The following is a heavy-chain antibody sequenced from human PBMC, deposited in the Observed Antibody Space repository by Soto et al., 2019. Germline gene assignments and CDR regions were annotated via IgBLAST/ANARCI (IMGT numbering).Heavy chain of an antibody. CDR1: GFTFSSYG. V-gene: IGHV3-30*18. Sequence: QVQLVESGGGVVQPGRSLRLSCAASGFTFSSYGMHWVRQAPGKGLEWVAVISYDGSNKYYADSVKGRFTISRDNSKNTLYLQMNSLRAEDTAVYYCAKSGGDLEWLIVDVWGQGTTVTVSS. D-gene: IGHD3-3*01. J-gene: IGHJ6*02. CDR2: ISYDGSNK. CDR3: AKSGGDLEWLIVDV.